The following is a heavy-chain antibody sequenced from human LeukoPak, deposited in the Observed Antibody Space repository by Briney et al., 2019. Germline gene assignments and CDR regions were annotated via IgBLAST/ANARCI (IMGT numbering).Heavy chain of an antibody. CDR3: ARVPYYYYGMDV. CDR2: IYHSGST. CDR1: GGSISSGGYS. V-gene: IGHV4-30-2*01. Sequence: SQTLSLTCAVSGGSISSGGYSWSWIRQPPGKGLEWIGYIYHSGSTYYNPSLKSRVTISVDRSKNQFSLKLSSVTAADTAVYYRARVPYYYYGMDVWGQGTTVTVSS. J-gene: IGHJ6*02.